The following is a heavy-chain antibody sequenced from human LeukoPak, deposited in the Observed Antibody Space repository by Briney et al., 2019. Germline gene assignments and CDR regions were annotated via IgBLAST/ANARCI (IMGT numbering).Heavy chain of an antibody. D-gene: IGHD6-13*01. CDR2: ISYDGSNK. CDR1: GFTFSSYW. Sequence: GGSLRLSCAASGFTFSSYWMTWVRQAPGKGLEWVAVISYDGSNKYYADSVKGRFTISRDNSKNTLYLQMNSLRAEDTAVYYCASRSNSHHGIAAAGPSPLYDFDIWGQGTMVTVSS. CDR3: ASRSNSHHGIAAAGPSPLYDFDI. V-gene: IGHV3-30*03. J-gene: IGHJ3*02.